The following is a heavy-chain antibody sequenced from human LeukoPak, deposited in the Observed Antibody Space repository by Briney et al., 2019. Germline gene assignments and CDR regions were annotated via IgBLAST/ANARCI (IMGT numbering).Heavy chain of an antibody. J-gene: IGHJ4*02. CDR3: ARDKTTDYGDEVGLDY. V-gene: IGHV1-18*01. D-gene: IGHD4-17*01. CDR1: GYTFTSYG. CDR2: ISAYNGNT. Sequence: GASVKVSCKASGYTFTSYGISWVRQAPGQGLEWMGWISAYNGNTNYAQKLQGRVTMTEDTSTDTAYMELSSLRSEDTAVYYCARDKTTDYGDEVGLDYWGQGTLVTVSS.